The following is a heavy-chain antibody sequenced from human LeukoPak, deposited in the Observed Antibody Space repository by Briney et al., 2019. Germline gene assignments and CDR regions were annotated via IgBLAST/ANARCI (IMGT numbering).Heavy chain of an antibody. CDR3: AREIFVMNRYGSMGAIDY. CDR2: IYSGGST. Sequence: TGGSLRLSCAASGFTVSSNYMSWVRQAPGKGLEWVSVIYSGGSTYYADSVKGRFTISRDNSKNTLYLQMNSLRAEDTAVYYCAREIFVMNRYGSMGAIDYWGQGTLVTVSS. J-gene: IGHJ4*02. D-gene: IGHD3-3*01. CDR1: GFTVSSNY. V-gene: IGHV3-66*01.